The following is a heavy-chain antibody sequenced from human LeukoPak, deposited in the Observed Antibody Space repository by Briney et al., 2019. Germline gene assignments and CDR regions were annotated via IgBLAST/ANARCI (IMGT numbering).Heavy chain of an antibody. CDR3: ARTPGEWELSFDY. J-gene: IGHJ4*02. CDR1: GGSFSGYY. CDR2: IYYSGST. Sequence: PSETLSLTCAVYGGSFSGYYWSWIRQPPGKGLEWIGYIYYSGSTNYNPSLKSRVTISVDTSKNQFSLKLSSVTAADTAVYYCARTPGEWELSFDYWGQGTLVTVSS. D-gene: IGHD1-26*01. V-gene: IGHV4-59*01.